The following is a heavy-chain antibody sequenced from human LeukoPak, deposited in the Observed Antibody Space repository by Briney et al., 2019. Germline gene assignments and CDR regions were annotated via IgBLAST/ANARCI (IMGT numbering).Heavy chain of an antibody. D-gene: IGHD3-16*02. CDR1: GFTVSNNF. J-gene: IGHJ4*02. V-gene: IGHV3-23*01. Sequence: GGSLRLSCAASGFTVSNNFMSWVRQAPGKGLEWVSAISGSGGSTYYADSVKGRFTISRDNSKNTLYLQMNSLRAEDTAVYYCAKEGYDYVWGSYHYWGQGTLVTVSS. CDR3: AKEGYDYVWGSYHY. CDR2: ISGSGGST.